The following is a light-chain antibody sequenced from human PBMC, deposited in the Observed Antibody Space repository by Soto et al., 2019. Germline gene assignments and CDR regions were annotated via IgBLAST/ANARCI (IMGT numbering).Light chain of an antibody. CDR1: QSIGDS. Sequence: DIQMTQSPSTLSSSLGDRVTITFLASQSIGDSLAWYQQKPGKAPYLLISDVSSLERGVPSRFSGSGSGTDFTLTISSLQPEDFATYYCQQSYGTSWTFGQGTKVDIK. V-gene: IGKV1-39*01. J-gene: IGKJ1*01. CDR2: DVS. CDR3: QQSYGTSWT.